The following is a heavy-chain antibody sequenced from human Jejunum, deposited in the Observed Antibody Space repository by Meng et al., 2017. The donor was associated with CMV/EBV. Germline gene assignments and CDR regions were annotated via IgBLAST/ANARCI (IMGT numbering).Heavy chain of an antibody. V-gene: IGHV2-5*01. CDR1: RFALIPTAVR. J-gene: IGHJ4*02. CDR2: IYGNDDK. Sequence: SRFALIPTAVRVAWIRQPQGKALKWLALIYGNDDKRYNPSLKSRLTITKNTSKIQVVLIMTNMDPVDTATYFCAKRLSAGSFDYWGPGILVTVSS. CDR3: AKRLSAGSFDY.